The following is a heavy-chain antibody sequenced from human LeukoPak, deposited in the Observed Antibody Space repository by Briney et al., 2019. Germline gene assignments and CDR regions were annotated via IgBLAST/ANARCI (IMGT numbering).Heavy chain of an antibody. Sequence: PGGSLRLSCAASGFIFTRYGMHWVRQAPGKGLEWVAFIRYDESNKYYADSVRGRFTISRDRSKNTLYLQMNTLKTEDTAVYYCAKGASVTSDVLDIWGQGTMVTVSS. J-gene: IGHJ3*02. CDR2: IRYDESNK. D-gene: IGHD4-11*01. CDR1: GFIFTRYG. V-gene: IGHV3-30*02. CDR3: AKGASVTSDVLDI.